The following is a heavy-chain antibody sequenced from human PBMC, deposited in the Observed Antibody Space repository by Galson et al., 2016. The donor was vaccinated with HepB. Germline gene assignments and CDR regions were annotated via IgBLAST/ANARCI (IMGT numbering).Heavy chain of an antibody. D-gene: IGHD2-8*01. J-gene: IGHJ4*02. V-gene: IGHV4-4*02. Sequence: ETLSLTCDVSGGSISSNYWWGWVRQSPEKGFEWIGEIYETGTANYNPPFTRRATISVDKSKNKISLRLDYVTAADTAVYYCTRGNLGTYATMAFDYWGQGSLVTGSS. CDR1: GGSISSNYW. CDR3: TRGNLGTYATMAFDY. CDR2: IYETGTA.